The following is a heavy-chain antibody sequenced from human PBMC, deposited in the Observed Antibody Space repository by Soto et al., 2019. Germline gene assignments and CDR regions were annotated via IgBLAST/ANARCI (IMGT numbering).Heavy chain of an antibody. CDR1: GGTFSSYA. CDR3: ARTVVLVPAAMWGYGMVV. D-gene: IGHD2-2*01. Sequence: QVQLVQSGAEVKKPGSSVKVSCKASGGTFSSYAISWVRQAPGQGLEWMGGIIPIFGTANYAQKFQGRVTITADESTSTAYMELSSLRSEDTAVYYCARTVVLVPAAMWGYGMVVWGQGTTVTVSS. CDR2: IIPIFGTA. J-gene: IGHJ6*02. V-gene: IGHV1-69*12.